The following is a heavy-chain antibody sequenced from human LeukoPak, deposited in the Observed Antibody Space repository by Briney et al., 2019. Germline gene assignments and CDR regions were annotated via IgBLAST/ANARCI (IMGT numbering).Heavy chain of an antibody. CDR2: VFHSGST. Sequence: PSETLSLTCTVSGGSSSSTTHYWGWIRQPPGKGLEWIGNVFHSGSTSYNPSLKSRVTISVDTSKTQFSLKLSSVTAADTAVYYCARQGIDSSDDYYYYGMDVWGQGTTVTVSS. CDR3: ARQGIDSSDDYYYYGMDV. CDR1: GGSSSSTTHY. V-gene: IGHV4-39*01. J-gene: IGHJ6*02. D-gene: IGHD2-15*01.